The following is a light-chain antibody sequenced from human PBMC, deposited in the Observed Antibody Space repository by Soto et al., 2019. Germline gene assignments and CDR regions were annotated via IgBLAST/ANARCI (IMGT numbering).Light chain of an antibody. CDR3: AAWDDSLRGLE. CDR1: SSDVGGYNY. J-gene: IGLJ2*01. CDR2: EVN. V-gene: IGLV2-14*01. Sequence: QSALTQPASVSGSPGQSITISCTGTSSDVGGYNYVSWYQQHPDKAPKLMIYEVNNRPSGVSNRFSGSKSGNTASLTISGLQSEDEADYYCAAWDDSLRGLEFGGGTKLTVL.